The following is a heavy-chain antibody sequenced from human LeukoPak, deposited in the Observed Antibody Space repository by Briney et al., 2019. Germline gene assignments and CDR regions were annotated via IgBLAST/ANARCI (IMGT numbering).Heavy chain of an antibody. D-gene: IGHD2-15*01. V-gene: IGHV4-39*07. CDR2: INHSEAT. CDR3: AREAQYCSGGSCYGGYFQH. CDR1: GGSISSSSYY. Sequence: PSETLSLTCTVSGGSISSSSYYWSWIRQSPGKGLEWIGEINHSEATDYNPSFKSRVTISVDTSKNQFSLKLSSVTAADTAVYYCAREAQYCSGGSCYGGYFQHWGQGTLVTVSS. J-gene: IGHJ1*01.